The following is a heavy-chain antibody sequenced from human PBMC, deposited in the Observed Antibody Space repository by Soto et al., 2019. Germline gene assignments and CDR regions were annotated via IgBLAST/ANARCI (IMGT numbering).Heavy chain of an antibody. CDR3: ARWSYLDY. Sequence: GGSLRLSCAASGFSFGSYALSWVRQAPGKGLEWVSTISGSDGKTFYAGSVKGRFSISRDTSQNTLYLQMNSLRADDTAIYYCARWSYLDYWGQGTRVTVSS. CDR1: GFSFGSYA. J-gene: IGHJ4*02. CDR2: ISGSDGKT. V-gene: IGHV3-23*01. D-gene: IGHD3-3*01.